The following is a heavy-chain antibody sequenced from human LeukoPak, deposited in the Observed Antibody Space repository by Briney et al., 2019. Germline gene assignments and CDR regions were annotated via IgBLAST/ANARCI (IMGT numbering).Heavy chain of an antibody. CDR1: GYSINTGSY. J-gene: IGHJ6*03. D-gene: IGHD6-6*01. CDR3: ARWSGSVTARNYYYYMDV. V-gene: IGHV4-38-2*02. CDR2: IYHSGSA. Sequence: SETLSLTCTVSGYSINTGSYWAWIRQPPGQGLEYIASIYHSGSAYYNPSLRSRVTISVDASRNQFSLNLSSVTAADTAVYYCARWSGSVTARNYYYYMDVWGEGTTVTVSS.